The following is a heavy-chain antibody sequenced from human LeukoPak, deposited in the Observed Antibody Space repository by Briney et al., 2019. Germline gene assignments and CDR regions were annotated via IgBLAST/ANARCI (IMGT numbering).Heavy chain of an antibody. V-gene: IGHV3-23*01. CDR1: GFTFSSYA. CDR3: AKSVLRFLEWLSPPFDY. J-gene: IGHJ4*02. Sequence: PGGSLRLSCAASGFTFSSYAMSWVRQAPGKGLEWVSAISGSGGSTYYADSVKGRFTISRDNSKNTLYLQMNSLRAEDTAVYYCAKSVLRFLEWLSPPFDYWGQGTLVTVSS. CDR2: ISGSGGST. D-gene: IGHD3-3*01.